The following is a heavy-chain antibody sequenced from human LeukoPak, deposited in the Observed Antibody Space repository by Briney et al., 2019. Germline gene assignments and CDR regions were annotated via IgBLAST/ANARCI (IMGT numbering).Heavy chain of an antibody. D-gene: IGHD3-10*01. CDR3: AGMNRGGVRAVMFDP. CDR1: GFNFGDYD. J-gene: IGHJ5*02. Sequence: GGSLRLSCTASGFNFGDYDMSWVRQAPGKGLEWVGLIRGRAYGETTEYATSVKGTFTISRDNSRSIAYLHMNSLKTEDTAVYYCAGMNRGGVRAVMFDPWGQRTLVTVSS. CDR2: IRGRAYGETT. V-gene: IGHV3-49*04.